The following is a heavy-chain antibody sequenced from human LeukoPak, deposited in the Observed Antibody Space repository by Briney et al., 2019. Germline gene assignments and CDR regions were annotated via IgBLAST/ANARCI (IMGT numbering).Heavy chain of an antibody. CDR1: GGSISSSSYY. J-gene: IGHJ3*02. CDR2: IYYSGST. CDR3: ARDWLGAFDI. V-gene: IGHV4-39*07. Sequence: PPETLSLACTVSGGSISSSSYYWGWIRQPPGKGLEWIGSIYYSGSTYYNPSLKSRVTISVGTSKNQFSLKLSSVTAADTAVYYCARDWLGAFDIWGQGTMVTVSS. D-gene: IGHD3-10*01.